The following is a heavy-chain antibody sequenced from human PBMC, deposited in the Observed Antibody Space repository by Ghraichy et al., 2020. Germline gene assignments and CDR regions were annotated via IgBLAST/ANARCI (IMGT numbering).Heavy chain of an antibody. CDR2: ISSGSRFI. J-gene: IGHJ4*02. V-gene: IGHV3-21*01. CDR3: AKGHLGDGYNSDY. D-gene: IGHD5-24*01. Sequence: GGSLRLSCAASGFTFSDYGMNWVRQAPGKGLEWVSTISSGSRFIYYADSVRGRFTISRDNAKNSLYLRMNALGTEDTAVYYYAKGHLGDGYNSDYWGQGTLVTVSS. CDR1: GFTFSDYG.